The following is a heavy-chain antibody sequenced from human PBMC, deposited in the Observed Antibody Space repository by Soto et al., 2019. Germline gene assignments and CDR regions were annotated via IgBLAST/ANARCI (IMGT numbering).Heavy chain of an antibody. CDR3: AREPYSSSRYYGMDV. J-gene: IGHJ6*02. CDR1: GFTFSSYS. Sequence: GGSLRLSCAASGFTFSSYSMNWVRQAPGKGLEWVSSISSSSSYIYYADSVKGRFTISRDNAKDSLYLQMNSLRAEDTAVYYCAREPYSSSRYYGMDVWGQGTTVTVSS. D-gene: IGHD6-6*01. CDR2: ISSSSSYI. V-gene: IGHV3-21*01.